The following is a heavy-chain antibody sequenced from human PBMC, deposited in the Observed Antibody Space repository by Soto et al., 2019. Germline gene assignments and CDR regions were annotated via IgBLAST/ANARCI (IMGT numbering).Heavy chain of an antibody. CDR2: ISPKSGSI. D-gene: IGHD3-22*01. J-gene: IGHJ6*02. CDR1: GYTFINYY. CDR3: VKDRDSNSWPSRDV. V-gene: IGHV1-18*01. Sequence: ASVKVSCKASGYTFINYYMHWVRQAPGQGLEWMGWISPKSGSIKYAQKFQGRVIMTTDTSTSTAYMEVRSLRSDDTAVYYCVKDRDSNSWPSRDVWGPGTTVTVSS.